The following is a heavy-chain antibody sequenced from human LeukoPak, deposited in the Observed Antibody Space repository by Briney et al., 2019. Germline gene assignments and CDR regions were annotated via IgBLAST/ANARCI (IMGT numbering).Heavy chain of an antibody. V-gene: IGHV4-34*01. J-gene: IGHJ5*02. CDR1: GGSFSGYY. D-gene: IGHD3-3*01. Sequence: PSETLSLTCAVYGGSFSGYYWSWIRQPPGKGLEWIGEINHSGSTNYNPSLKSQVTISVDTSKNQFSLKLSSVTAADTAVYYCARTTDYLTRFNWFDPWGQGTLVTVSS. CDR2: INHSGST. CDR3: ARTTDYLTRFNWFDP.